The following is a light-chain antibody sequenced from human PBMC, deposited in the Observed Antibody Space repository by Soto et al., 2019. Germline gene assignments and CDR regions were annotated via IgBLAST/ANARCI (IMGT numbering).Light chain of an antibody. CDR1: QSVLYSSNNNNY. Sequence: DIVMTQSPDSLAVSLGERATINCKSSQSVLYSSNNNNYLAWYQQKPGQPPKLLIYWASTRESGVPDRFSGSGSGTDFTLTINSLHAEDVAVYYCQQYYTTPLTFGGGTNVEIK. CDR2: WAS. CDR3: QQYYTTPLT. V-gene: IGKV4-1*01. J-gene: IGKJ4*01.